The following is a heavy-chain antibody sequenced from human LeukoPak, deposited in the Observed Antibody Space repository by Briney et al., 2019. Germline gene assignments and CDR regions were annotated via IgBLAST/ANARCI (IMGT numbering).Heavy chain of an antibody. V-gene: IGHV3-23*01. CDR1: GFTFSSYA. CDR2: ISASGGST. CDR3: AKDRWASSIAHFDY. D-gene: IGHD6-6*01. J-gene: IGHJ4*02. Sequence: PGGSLRLSCAASGFTFSSYAMSWVRQAPGKGLEWVSAISASGGSTYYADSVKGRFTISRDTSKNTLYPQMNSLRAEDTAVYYCAKDRWASSIAHFDYWGQGTLVTVSS.